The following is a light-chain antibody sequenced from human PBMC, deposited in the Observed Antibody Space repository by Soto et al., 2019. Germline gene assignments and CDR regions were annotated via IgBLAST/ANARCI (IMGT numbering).Light chain of an antibody. Sequence: QLVLTQPPSLSGAPGQRVTISCTGSSSNIGAGSDVHWYQQFPGKAPKLLIYGNNNRPSGVPDRFSGSKSGTSASLAITGLRAEDEADYYCQSYDSSLRGIFGGGTKLTVL. J-gene: IGLJ2*01. V-gene: IGLV1-40*01. CDR2: GNN. CDR1: SSNIGAGSD. CDR3: QSYDSSLRGI.